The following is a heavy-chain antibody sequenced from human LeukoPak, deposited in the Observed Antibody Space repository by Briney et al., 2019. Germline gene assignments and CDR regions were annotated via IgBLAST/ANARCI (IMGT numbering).Heavy chain of an antibody. D-gene: IGHD3-22*01. J-gene: IGHJ4*02. CDR1: GGSISTYY. CDR3: ARDPDYYDSSGYEGY. CDR2: IYTSGST. V-gene: IGHV4-4*07. Sequence: PSETLSLTCTLSGGSISTYYWSWLRQPAGKGLEWIGRIYTSGSTSYNPSLKSRVTISVDTSKNQFSLKLSSVTAADTAVYYCARDPDYYDSSGYEGYWGQGTLVTVSS.